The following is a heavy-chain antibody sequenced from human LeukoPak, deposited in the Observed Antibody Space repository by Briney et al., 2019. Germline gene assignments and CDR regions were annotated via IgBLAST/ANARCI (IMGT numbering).Heavy chain of an antibody. J-gene: IGHJ4*02. V-gene: IGHV3-48*02. CDR1: GFTFSSVS. CDR3: ARGRSGYYFDY. CDR2: ISSTSTST. D-gene: IGHD3-22*01. Sequence: PGGSLRLSCAASGFTFSSVSMNWVRQAPGKGLEWVSYISSTSTSTYYADSAKGRFTISRDNAQNSLYLQMNSLGDDDTAVYYCARGRSGYYFDYWGRGTLVTVSS.